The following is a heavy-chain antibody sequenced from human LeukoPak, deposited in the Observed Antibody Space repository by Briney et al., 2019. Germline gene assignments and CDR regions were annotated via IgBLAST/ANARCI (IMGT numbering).Heavy chain of an antibody. V-gene: IGHV3-23*01. CDR2: ISHSDSST. CDR3: AKDSSGWYSSFDY. Sequence: GGSLRLSCAASGFTFSSYSMNWVRQAPGKGLEWVSTISHSDSSTYYADSVKGRFTISRDNSKNTLYLQMNSLRAEDTAVYYCAKDSSGWYSSFDYWGQGTLVTVSS. D-gene: IGHD6-19*01. J-gene: IGHJ4*02. CDR1: GFTFSSYS.